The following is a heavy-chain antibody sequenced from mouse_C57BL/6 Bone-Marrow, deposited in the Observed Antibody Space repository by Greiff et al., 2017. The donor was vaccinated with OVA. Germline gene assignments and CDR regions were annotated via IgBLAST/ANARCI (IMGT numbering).Heavy chain of an antibody. CDR1: GYTFTSYW. CDR2: IDPSDSYT. V-gene: IGHV1-69*01. Sequence: QVQLQQPGAELVRPGPSVKLSCKASGYTFTSYWMHWVKQRPGQGLEWIGEIDPSDSYTNYNQKFKGKSTLTVDKSSSTAYMQLSSLTSEDSAVYYCARQGGYSPYWGQGTLVTVSA. CDR3: ARQGGYSPY. D-gene: IGHD2-3*01. J-gene: IGHJ3*01.